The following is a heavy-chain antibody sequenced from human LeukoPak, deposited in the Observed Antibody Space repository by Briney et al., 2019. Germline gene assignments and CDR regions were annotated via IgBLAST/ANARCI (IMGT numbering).Heavy chain of an antibody. CDR2: IIGSGGNT. J-gene: IGHJ6*03. CDR1: GFTLSSHA. Sequence: SGGSLRLSCAASGFTLSSHAMSWVRQAPGKGLEWVSAIIGSGGNTYYADSVKGRFTISRDNSKNTLYMHMNSLRADDTAIYYCAKASGPSGYYYMDVRGKGTTVTVSS. CDR3: AKASGPSGYYYMDV. V-gene: IGHV3-23*01.